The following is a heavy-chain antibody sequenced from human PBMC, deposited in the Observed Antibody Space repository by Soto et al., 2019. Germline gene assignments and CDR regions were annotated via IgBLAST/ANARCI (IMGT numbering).Heavy chain of an antibody. CDR1: GFTFSSYT. D-gene: IGHD2-15*01. V-gene: IGHV3-23*01. CDR2: ISGSGGSP. Sequence: EVQVLESGGGLVQPGGSLRLSCAASGFTFSSYTMAWVRQAPGKGLEWVSSISGSGGSPYYADSVQGRFTISRDNYKNTVSLQMNSLRAEDTATYYCMKARCSGDTCYVPDYWGDGTLVIVSS. CDR3: MKARCSGDTCYVPDY. J-gene: IGHJ4*01.